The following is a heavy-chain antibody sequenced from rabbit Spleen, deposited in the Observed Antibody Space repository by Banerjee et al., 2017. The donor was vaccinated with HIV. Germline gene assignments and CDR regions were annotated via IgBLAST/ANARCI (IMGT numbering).Heavy chain of an antibody. CDR2: IHGGSINNI. D-gene: IGHD4-2*01. J-gene: IGHJ4*01. Sequence: LEEAGGDRVKPGASLTHSCKVSGFCFTAGYVMCLFRQSPGKGLEWLACIHGGSINNIYYATWAKGRFTISKTSSTTVTLQMTSLTAADTATYFCARRNIGNYGNYAGAFNLWGPGTLVTVS. CDR3: ARRNIGNYGNYAGAFNL. V-gene: IGHV1S40*01. CDR1: GFCFTAGYV.